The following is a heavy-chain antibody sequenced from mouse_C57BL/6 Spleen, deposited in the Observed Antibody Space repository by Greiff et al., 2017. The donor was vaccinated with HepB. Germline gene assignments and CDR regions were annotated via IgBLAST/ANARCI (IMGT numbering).Heavy chain of an antibody. CDR1: GFTFSSYT. CDR3: ARPPYSNYVAWFAY. CDR2: ISGGGGNT. V-gene: IGHV5-9*01. Sequence: EVQGVESGGGLVKPGGSLKLSCAASGFTFSSYTMSWVRQTPEKRLEWVATISGGGGNTYYPDSVKGRFTISRDNAKNTLYLQMSSLRSEDTALYYCARPPYSNYVAWFAYWGQGTLVTVSA. D-gene: IGHD2-5*01. J-gene: IGHJ3*01.